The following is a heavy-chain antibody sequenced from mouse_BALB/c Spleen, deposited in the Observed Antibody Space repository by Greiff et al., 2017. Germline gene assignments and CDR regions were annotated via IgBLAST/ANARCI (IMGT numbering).Heavy chain of an antibody. CDR1: GYSITSDYA. D-gene: IGHD2-2*01. CDR2: ISYSGST. CDR3: ARRSGYDEGYAMDY. Sequence: EVKLMESGPGLVKPSQSLSLTCTVTGYSITSDYAWNWIRQFPGNKLEWMGYISYSGSTSYNPSLKSRISITRDTSKNQFFLQLNSVTTEDTATYYCARRSGYDEGYAMDYWGQGTSVTVSS. V-gene: IGHV3-2*02. J-gene: IGHJ4*01.